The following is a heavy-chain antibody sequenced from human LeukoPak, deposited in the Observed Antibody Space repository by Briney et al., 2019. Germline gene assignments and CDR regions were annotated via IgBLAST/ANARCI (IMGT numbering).Heavy chain of an antibody. J-gene: IGHJ2*01. CDR2: INPSGGST. CDR3: AREFRGANWGSYFDL. D-gene: IGHD7-27*01. V-gene: IGHV1-46*01. CDR1: GYTFTSYY. Sequence: ASVKVSCKASGYTFTSYYMHWVRQAPGQGLEWMGIINPSGGSTSYAQKFQGRVTMTRDTSTSTVYMELSSLRSEDTAVYYCAREFRGANWGSYFDLWGRGTLVTVSS.